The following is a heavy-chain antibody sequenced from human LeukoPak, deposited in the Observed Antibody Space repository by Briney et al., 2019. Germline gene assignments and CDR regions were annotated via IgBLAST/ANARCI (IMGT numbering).Heavy chain of an antibody. V-gene: IGHV3-66*01. CDR2: IYSGGST. J-gene: IGHJ4*02. D-gene: IGHD2-2*01. CDR3: ALGGKTYCSSTSCYPFLFDY. CDR1: GFTVSSNY. Sequence: PGGSLRLSCAASGFTVSSNYMSWVRQAPGKGLEWVSVIYSGGSTYYADSVKGGFTISRDNSKNTLYLQMNSLRAEDTAVYYCALGGKTYCSSTSCYPFLFDYWGQGTLVTVSS.